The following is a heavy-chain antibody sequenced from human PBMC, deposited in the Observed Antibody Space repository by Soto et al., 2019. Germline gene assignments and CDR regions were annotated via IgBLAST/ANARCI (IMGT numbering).Heavy chain of an antibody. J-gene: IGHJ4*02. CDR1: GFTFSSYA. Sequence: EVQLLESGGGLVQPGGSLRLSCAASGFTFSSYAMSWVRQAPGKGLEWVSAISGSGGSTYYADSVKGRFTISRDNSKNTLYLQMNRLRAEDTGVYYCAKGPNSYGSGSIFEFWGQGTLGTVSS. V-gene: IGHV3-23*01. CDR3: AKGPNSYGSGSIFEF. D-gene: IGHD3-10*01. CDR2: ISGSGGST.